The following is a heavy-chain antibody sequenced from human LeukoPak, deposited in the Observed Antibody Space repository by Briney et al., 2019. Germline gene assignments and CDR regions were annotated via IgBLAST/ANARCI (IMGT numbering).Heavy chain of an antibody. CDR3: SKDLWLGSYYDSRTI. Sequence: GGSLRLSCAASGFTFSSFAMNWVRQAPGKGLECVASISASDGRTYYADSAKGRFTISRDNSKDTLFLQMNSLRADDTAVYYCSKDLWLGSYYDSRTIGGQGTMVTVSS. CDR1: GFTFSSFA. V-gene: IGHV3-23*01. D-gene: IGHD3-22*01. CDR2: ISASDGRT. J-gene: IGHJ3*02.